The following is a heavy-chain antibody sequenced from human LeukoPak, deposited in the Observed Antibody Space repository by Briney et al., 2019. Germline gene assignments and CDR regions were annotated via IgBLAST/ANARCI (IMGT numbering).Heavy chain of an antibody. CDR3: ARGDWDSSGYPPEPFGY. V-gene: IGHV4-39*06. CDR1: GGSISSSSYY. CDR2: IYYSGST. Sequence: SETLSLTCTVSGGSISSSSYYWGWIRQPPGKGLEWIGSIYYSGSTYYNPSLKSRVTISVDTSKNQFPLKLSSVTAADTAVYYCARGDWDSSGYPPEPFGYWGQGTLVTVSS. D-gene: IGHD3-22*01. J-gene: IGHJ4*02.